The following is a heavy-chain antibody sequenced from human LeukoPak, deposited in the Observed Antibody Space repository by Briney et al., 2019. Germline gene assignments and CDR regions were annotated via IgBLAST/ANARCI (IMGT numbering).Heavy chain of an antibody. CDR2: INHSGST. Sequence: KPSETLSLTCAVYGGPFSGYYWSWVRQPPGKGEEWDGAINHSGSTNYNPSLKSRVTISVDTSKNQFSLKLSSVTAADTAVYYCARGVEMATVDYWGQGTLVSVSS. V-gene: IGHV4-34*01. CDR1: GGPFSGYY. CDR3: ARGVEMATVDY. J-gene: IGHJ4*02. D-gene: IGHD5-24*01.